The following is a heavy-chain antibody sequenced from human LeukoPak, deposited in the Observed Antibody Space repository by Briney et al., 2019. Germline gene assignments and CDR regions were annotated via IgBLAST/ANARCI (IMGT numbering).Heavy chain of an antibody. Sequence: GGSLRLSCEASGFSFSSNAMSWVRQAPGKGLEWVSAITAGGGVIYYADPVKGRFTISRDNAKSTLYLQMHSLRAEDTAVYYCASFAPYDVFDIWGQGTMVTVSS. V-gene: IGHV3-23*01. CDR2: ITAGGGVI. CDR1: GFSFSSNA. CDR3: ASFAPYDVFDI. J-gene: IGHJ3*02.